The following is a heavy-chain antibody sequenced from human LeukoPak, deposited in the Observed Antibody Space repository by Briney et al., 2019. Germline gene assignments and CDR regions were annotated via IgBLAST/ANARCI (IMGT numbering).Heavy chain of an antibody. J-gene: IGHJ4*02. D-gene: IGHD3-3*01. Sequence: GRSLRLSCAASGFTFSSYGMHWVRQAPGKGLEWVAVISYDGSNKYYADSVKGRFTISRDNSKNTLYPQMNSLRAEDTAVYYCAKADYDFWSGYSILGDYWGQGTLVTVSS. CDR2: ISYDGSNK. CDR1: GFTFSSYG. CDR3: AKADYDFWSGYSILGDY. V-gene: IGHV3-30*18.